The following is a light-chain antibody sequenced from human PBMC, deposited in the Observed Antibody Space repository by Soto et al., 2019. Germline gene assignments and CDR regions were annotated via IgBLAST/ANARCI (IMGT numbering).Light chain of an antibody. V-gene: IGKV1-5*03. CDR1: QTISSW. CDR3: QKANSFPLT. Sequence: DFQLTQSPSTLSVSVLDRVTITCLASQTISSWLALYQQKPGKAPKLLIYKASTLKSGVPSRFSGSGSGTDVTLTISSLQPEDVATDYCQKANSFPLTCGGGT. CDR2: KAS. J-gene: IGKJ4*01.